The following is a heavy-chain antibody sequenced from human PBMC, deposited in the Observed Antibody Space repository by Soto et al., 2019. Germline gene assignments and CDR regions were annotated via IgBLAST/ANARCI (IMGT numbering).Heavy chain of an antibody. CDR3: ARGLYYDFWSGPEDKNYYMDV. J-gene: IGHJ6*03. V-gene: IGHV3-66*01. D-gene: IGHD3-3*01. CDR1: GFTVSSHY. CDR2: IYSGGST. Sequence: GGSLRPSCAASGFTVSSHYMSWVRQAPGKGLEWVSVIYSGGSTYYADSVKGRFTISRDNSKNTLYLQMNSLRAEDTAVYYCARGLYYDFWSGPEDKNYYMDVWGKGTTLTVSS.